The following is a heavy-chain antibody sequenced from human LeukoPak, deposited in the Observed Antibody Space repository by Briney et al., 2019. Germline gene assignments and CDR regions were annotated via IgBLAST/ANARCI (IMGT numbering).Heavy chain of an antibody. CDR2: IWYDGSNK. CDR3: AKRWDYGCFDY. Sequence: GGSLRLPCAASGFTFSSYGMHWVRQAPGKGLEWVAVIWYDGSNKYYADSVKGRLTISRDNSKNTLYLQMNSLRAEDTAIYYCAKRWDYGCFDYWGQGTLVTVSS. J-gene: IGHJ4*02. V-gene: IGHV3-33*06. D-gene: IGHD4-17*01. CDR1: GFTFSSYG.